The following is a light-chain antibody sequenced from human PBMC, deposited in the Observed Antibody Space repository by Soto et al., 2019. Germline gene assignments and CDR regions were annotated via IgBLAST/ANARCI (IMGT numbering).Light chain of an antibody. CDR1: SSDVGGYNY. J-gene: IGLJ2*01. Sequence: QSVLTQPPSASGSPGQSVTISCTGTSSDVGGYNYVSWYQQHPGKAPKLMIYEVSKRPSGVPDRFSGSKSGNTASLTVSGLQAEHEADYYCSSYAGSNIVVFGGGTKLTVL. V-gene: IGLV2-8*01. CDR2: EVS. CDR3: SSYAGSNIVV.